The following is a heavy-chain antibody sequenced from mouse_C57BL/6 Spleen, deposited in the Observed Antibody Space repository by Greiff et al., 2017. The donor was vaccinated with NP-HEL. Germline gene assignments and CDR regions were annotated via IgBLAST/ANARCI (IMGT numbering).Heavy chain of an antibody. CDR1: GYTFTEYT. Sequence: VQGVESGAELVKPGASVKLSCKASGYTFTEYTIHWVKQRSGQGLEWIGWFYPGSGSIKYNEKFKDKATLTADKSSSTVYMELSRLTSEDSAVYFCARNEERGYDYDEEAEFAYWGKGTLVTVSA. J-gene: IGHJ3*01. D-gene: IGHD2-4*01. CDR3: ARNEERGYDYDEEAEFAY. V-gene: IGHV1-62-2*01. CDR2: FYPGSGSI.